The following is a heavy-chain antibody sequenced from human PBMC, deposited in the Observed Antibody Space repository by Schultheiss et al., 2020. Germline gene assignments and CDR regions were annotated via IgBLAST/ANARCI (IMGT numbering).Heavy chain of an antibody. V-gene: IGHV4-34*01. CDR1: GGSFSGYY. J-gene: IGHJ4*02. CDR3: ARVRYSSGWYYFDY. CDR2: INHVGST. Sequence: SQTLSLTCAVYGGSFSGYYWSWIRQPPGKGLEWIGEINHVGSTNYNPSLKSRVTISVDTSKNQFSLKLSPVTAADTAVYYCARVRYSSGWYYFDYWGQGTLVTVSS. D-gene: IGHD6-19*01.